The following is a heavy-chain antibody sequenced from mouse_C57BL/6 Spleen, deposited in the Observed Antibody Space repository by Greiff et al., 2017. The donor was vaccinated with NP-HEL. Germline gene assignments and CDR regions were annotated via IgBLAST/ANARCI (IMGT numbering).Heavy chain of an antibody. CDR1: GYTFTSYW. CDR2: INPSSGYT. V-gene: IGHV1-7*01. Sequence: QVQLQQSGAELAKPGASVKLSCKASGYTFTSYWMHWVKQRPGQGLEWIGYINPSSGYTKYNQKFKDKATLTADKSSSTAYMQLSSLTYEDSAVYSWARSEGITSVAAHYAMDYWGQGTSVTVSS. D-gene: IGHD1-1*01. J-gene: IGHJ4*01. CDR3: ARSEGITSVAAHYAMDY.